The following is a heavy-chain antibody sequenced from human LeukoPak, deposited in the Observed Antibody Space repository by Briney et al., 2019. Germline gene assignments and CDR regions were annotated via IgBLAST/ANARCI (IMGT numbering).Heavy chain of an antibody. CDR2: IYYSGST. CDR1: GGSISSYY. Sequence: SETLSLTCTVSGGSISSYYWGWIRQPPRKGLEWIGYIYYSGSTYYNPSLKSRVTISVDTSKNQFSLKLSSVTAADTAVYYCARESHITGTTNYWGQGTLVTVSS. J-gene: IGHJ4*02. V-gene: IGHV4-59*12. CDR3: ARESHITGTTNY. D-gene: IGHD1-7*01.